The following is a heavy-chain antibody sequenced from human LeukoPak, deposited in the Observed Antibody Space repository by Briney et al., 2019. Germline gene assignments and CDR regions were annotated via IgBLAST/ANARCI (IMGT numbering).Heavy chain of an antibody. CDR2: ISGSGGST. V-gene: IGHV3-23*01. Sequence: GGSLRLSCAASGFTFSSYAMSWVRQAPGKGQEWVSAISGSGGSTYYADSVKGRFTISRDNSKNTLYLQMNSLRAEDTAVYYCAKDLYSGYATEFRAKNDDYWGQGTLVTVSS. J-gene: IGHJ4*02. CDR1: GFTFSSYA. D-gene: IGHD5-12*01. CDR3: AKDLYSGYATEFRAKNDDY.